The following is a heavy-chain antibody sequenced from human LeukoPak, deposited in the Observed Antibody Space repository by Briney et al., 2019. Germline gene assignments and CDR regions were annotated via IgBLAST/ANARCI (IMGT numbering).Heavy chain of an antibody. V-gene: IGHV4-39*07. CDR3: ARTYYYYYYMDV. Sequence: SETLSLTCAVYGGSFSSSSYYWGWIRQPPGKGLEWIGNIYYSGSTYYNPSLKSRVTISVDTSKNQLSLKLSSVTAADTAVYYCARTYYYYYYMDVWGKGTTVTVSS. J-gene: IGHJ6*03. CDR2: IYYSGST. CDR1: GGSFSSSSYY.